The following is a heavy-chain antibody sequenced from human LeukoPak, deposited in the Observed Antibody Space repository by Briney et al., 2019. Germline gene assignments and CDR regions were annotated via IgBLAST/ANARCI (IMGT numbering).Heavy chain of an antibody. Sequence: SGPTLVNPTPPLTLTCTFSDVSLPTSGGGVAWIRQPPGKAREWLTLTYWDGDKDYSPSLAGRLTINKDTSKNQVVLTMTNMDPLDTATYYCAHRRVYCSRVICYAFAFDVWGQGTMVTVSS. J-gene: IGHJ3*01. CDR1: DVSLPTSGGG. D-gene: IGHD2-15*01. CDR3: AHRRVYCSRVICYAFAFDV. CDR2: TYWDGDK. V-gene: IGHV2-5*02.